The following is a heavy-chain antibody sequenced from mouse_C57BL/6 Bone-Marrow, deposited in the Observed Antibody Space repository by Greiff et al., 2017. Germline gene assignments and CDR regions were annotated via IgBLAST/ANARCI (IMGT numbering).Heavy chain of an antibody. V-gene: IGHV1-69*01. CDR1: GYTFTSYW. Sequence: VQLQQPGAELVMPGASVKLSCKASGYTFTSYWMPWVKQRPGQGLEWIGEIDPSDSYTNYNQKFKGKSTLTVDKSSSTAYMQLSSLTSEDSAVYYCARGHSSYYAMDDWGQGTSVTVSS. J-gene: IGHJ4*01. CDR3: ARGHSSYYAMDD. D-gene: IGHD1-1*01. CDR2: IDPSDSYT.